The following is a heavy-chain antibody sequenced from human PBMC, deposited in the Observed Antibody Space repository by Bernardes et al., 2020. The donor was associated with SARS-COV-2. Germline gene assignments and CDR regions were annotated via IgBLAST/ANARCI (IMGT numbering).Heavy chain of an antibody. Sequence: SETLSLTCAVYGGSFSGYYWSWIRQPPGKGLEWIGEINHSGSTNYNPSLKSRVTISVDTSKNQFSLKLSSVTAADTAVYYCAREGGRIVVVPAAISSGGMDVWGKGTTVTVSS. J-gene: IGHJ6*04. D-gene: IGHD2-2*02. CDR2: INHSGST. CDR1: GGSFSGYY. CDR3: AREGGRIVVVPAAISSGGMDV. V-gene: IGHV4-34*01.